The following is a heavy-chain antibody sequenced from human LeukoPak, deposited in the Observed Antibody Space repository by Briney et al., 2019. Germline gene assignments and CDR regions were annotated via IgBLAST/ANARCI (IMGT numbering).Heavy chain of an antibody. Sequence: SETLSLACTVSGGSISSSSYYWGWIRQPPGKGLEWIGSIYYSGSTYYNPSLKSRVTISVDTSKNQFSLKLSSVTAADTAVYYCARDKGRGGSGSYYNYFDYWGQGTLVTVSS. CDR3: ARDKGRGGSGSYYNYFDY. CDR2: IYYSGST. J-gene: IGHJ4*02. D-gene: IGHD3-10*01. CDR1: GGSISSSSYY. V-gene: IGHV4-39*02.